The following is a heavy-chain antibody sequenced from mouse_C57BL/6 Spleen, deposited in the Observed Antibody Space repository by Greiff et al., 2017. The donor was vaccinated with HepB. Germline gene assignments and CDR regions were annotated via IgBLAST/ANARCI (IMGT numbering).Heavy chain of an antibody. V-gene: IGHV1-69*01. D-gene: IGHD1-1*01. CDR3: ARSPPLTTVVDYAMDY. Sequence: QVQLQQPGAELVMPGASVKLSCKASGYTFTSYWMHWVKQRPGQGLEWIGEIDPSDSYTNYNQKFKGKSTLTVDKSSSTAYMQLSSLTSEDSAVYYCARSPPLTTVVDYAMDYWGQGTSVTVSS. CDR1: GYTFTSYW. J-gene: IGHJ4*01. CDR2: IDPSDSYT.